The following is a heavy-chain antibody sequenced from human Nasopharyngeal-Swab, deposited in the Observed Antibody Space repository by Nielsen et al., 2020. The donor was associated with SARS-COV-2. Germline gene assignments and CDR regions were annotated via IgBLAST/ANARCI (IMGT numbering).Heavy chain of an antibody. CDR1: GFIFSGSA. J-gene: IGHJ4*02. CDR2: IGDKDHNYAT. V-gene: IGHV3-73*01. Sequence: GGSLRLSCAASGFIFSGSAMHWVRQASGKGLEWVGRIGDKDHNYATTYGVAVKGRFTISRDDSKNTAFLQMDSLKTEDTALYYCTTDYYFDYWGQGTLVTVSS. CDR3: TTDYYFDY.